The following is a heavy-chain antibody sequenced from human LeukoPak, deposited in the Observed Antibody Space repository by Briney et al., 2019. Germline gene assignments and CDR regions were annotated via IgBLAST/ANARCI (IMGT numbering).Heavy chain of an antibody. D-gene: IGHD3-10*01. CDR2: IKQDGSEK. V-gene: IGHV3-7*01. J-gene: IGHJ6*02. CDR1: GFTFSSYW. Sequence: GGSLRLSCAASGFTFSSYWMSWVRQAPGKGLEWVANIKQDGSEKYYVDSVKGRFTISRDNAKNSLYLQMNSLRAEDTAVYYCAKRSRFGELLKIRYYYYYGMDVWGQGTTVTVSS. CDR3: AKRSRFGELLKIRYYYYYGMDV.